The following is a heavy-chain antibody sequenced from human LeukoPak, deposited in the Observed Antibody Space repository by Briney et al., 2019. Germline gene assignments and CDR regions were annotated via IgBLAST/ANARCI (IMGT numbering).Heavy chain of an antibody. Sequence: ASVKVSCKASGYTFTSYGISWVRQAPGQGLEWMGWISAYNGNTNYAQKFQGRVTMTTDTSTSTAYMELRSLRSDDTAVYYCARARSYSSSWLKTDWFDPWGQGTLVTVSS. CDR3: ARARSYSSSWLKTDWFDP. D-gene: IGHD6-13*01. V-gene: IGHV1-18*01. CDR1: GYTFTSYG. J-gene: IGHJ5*02. CDR2: ISAYNGNT.